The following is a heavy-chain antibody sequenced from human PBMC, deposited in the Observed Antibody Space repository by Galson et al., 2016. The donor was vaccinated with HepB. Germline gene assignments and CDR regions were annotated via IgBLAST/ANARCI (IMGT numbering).Heavy chain of an antibody. CDR1: GFSFSDYY. Sequence: SLRLSCAASGFSFSDYYMTWVRQAPGKGLQWVSAISGSGSSTYYADSVKGRFTISRDNSKNTLYLQMSSLRAEDTAVYYCAKGSLSAGYSYYMDVWGKGTTVTVSS. V-gene: IGHV3-23*01. D-gene: IGHD6-13*01. CDR2: ISGSGSST. J-gene: IGHJ6*03. CDR3: AKGSLSAGYSYYMDV.